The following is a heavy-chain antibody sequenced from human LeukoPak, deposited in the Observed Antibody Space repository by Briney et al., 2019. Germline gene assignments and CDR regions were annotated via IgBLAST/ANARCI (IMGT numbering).Heavy chain of an antibody. CDR1: GYTFTSYY. J-gene: IGHJ4*02. D-gene: IGHD6-13*01. CDR2: INPSGGST. V-gene: IGHV1-46*01. CDR3: ARDRGSSWYYFDY. Sequence: ASVKVSCKASGYTFTSYYMHWVRQAPGQGLEWMGIINPSGGSTSYAQKFQGRVTITRDTSASTAYMELSSLRSEDTAVYYCARDRGSSWYYFDYWGQGTLVTVSS.